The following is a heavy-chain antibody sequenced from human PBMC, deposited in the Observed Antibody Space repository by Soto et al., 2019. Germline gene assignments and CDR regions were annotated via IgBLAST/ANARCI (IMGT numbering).Heavy chain of an antibody. D-gene: IGHD2-2*01. Sequence: GGSLRLSCAASGFTFDDYAMHWVRQAPGKGLEWVSGISWNSGSIGYADSVKGRFTISRDNAKNSLYLQMNSLRAEDTALYYCAKDIRLLLGYCSSTSCAGAFDIWGQGTMVTVSS. CDR2: ISWNSGSI. CDR3: AKDIRLLLGYCSSTSCAGAFDI. J-gene: IGHJ3*02. V-gene: IGHV3-9*01. CDR1: GFTFDDYA.